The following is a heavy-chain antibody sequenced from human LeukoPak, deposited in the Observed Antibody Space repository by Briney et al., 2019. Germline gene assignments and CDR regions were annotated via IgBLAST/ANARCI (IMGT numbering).Heavy chain of an antibody. CDR1: GFTFSSYW. CDR3: AREESEGGYVFNYFDY. Sequence: PGGSLRLSCAASGFTFSSYWMHWVRQAPGKGLVWVSRINSDGSSTSYADSVKGRFTISRDNAKNTLYLQMNSLRAEDTAVYYCAREESEGGYVFNYFDYWGQGTLVTVSS. V-gene: IGHV3-74*01. D-gene: IGHD5-12*01. J-gene: IGHJ4*02. CDR2: INSDGSST.